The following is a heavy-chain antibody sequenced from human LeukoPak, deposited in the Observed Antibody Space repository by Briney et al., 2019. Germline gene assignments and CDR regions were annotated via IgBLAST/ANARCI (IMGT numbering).Heavy chain of an antibody. CDR2: ISGSDGST. J-gene: IGHJ3*01. CDR1: GFTFSSYA. CDR3: AKGAAVTNLYDAFDV. D-gene: IGHD4-17*01. Sequence: GGSLRLSCAASGFTFSSYAMSWVRQAPGKGLEWVSVISGSDGSTHYADSVKGRFTISRDNSKSTLYLQMNSLRADDTALYYCAKGAAVTNLYDAFDVWGQGTMVTVSS. V-gene: IGHV3-23*01.